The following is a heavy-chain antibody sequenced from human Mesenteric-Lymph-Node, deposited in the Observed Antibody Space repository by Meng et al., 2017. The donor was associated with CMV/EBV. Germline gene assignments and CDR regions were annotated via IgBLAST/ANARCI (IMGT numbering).Heavy chain of an antibody. D-gene: IGHD6-13*01. CDR1: GFTFSSYW. J-gene: IGHJ6*02. V-gene: IGHV3-74*01. CDR3: AREGDSSSWYGVYYCYYYGMDV. Sequence: GGSLRLSCAASGFTFSSYWMHWVRQAPGKGLVWVSRINSDGSSTSYADSVKGRFTISRDNAKNTLYLQMNSLRAEDTAVYYCAREGDSSSWYGVYYCYYYGMDVWGQGTTVTVSS. CDR2: INSDGSST.